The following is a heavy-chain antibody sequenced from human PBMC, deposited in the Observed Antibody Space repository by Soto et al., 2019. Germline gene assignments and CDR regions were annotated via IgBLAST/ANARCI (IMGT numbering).Heavy chain of an antibody. D-gene: IGHD3-9*01. CDR1: GGSISSSSYY. V-gene: IGHV4-39*01. Sequence: SETLSLTCTVSGGSISSSSYYWGWIRQPPGKGLEWIGSIYYSGSTYYNPSLKSRVTISVDTSKNQFSLKLSSVTAADPLVYSCARGNYDFLTIDYVXYFDYWGLGTLVT. CDR3: ARGNYDFLTIDYVXYFDY. CDR2: IYYSGST. J-gene: IGHJ4*01.